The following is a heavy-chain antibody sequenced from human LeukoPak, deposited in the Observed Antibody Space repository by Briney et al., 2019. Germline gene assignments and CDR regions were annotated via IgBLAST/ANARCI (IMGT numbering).Heavy chain of an antibody. Sequence: SETLSLTCAVYGGSFSGYYWSWIRQPPGKGLEWIGEINHSGSTNYNPSLKSRVTISVDTSKNQFSLKLSSVTAADTAVYYCGQTSMLYYYMDVWGKGTTVTVSS. CDR1: GGSFSGYY. J-gene: IGHJ6*03. V-gene: IGHV4-34*01. D-gene: IGHD2-8*01. CDR3: GQTSMLYYYMDV. CDR2: INHSGST.